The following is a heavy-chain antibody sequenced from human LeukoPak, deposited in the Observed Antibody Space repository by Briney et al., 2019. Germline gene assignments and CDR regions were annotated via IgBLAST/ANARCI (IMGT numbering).Heavy chain of an antibody. J-gene: IGHJ4*02. CDR1: GYTFTGYY. CDR2: INPNSGGT. V-gene: IGHV1-2*02. D-gene: IGHD3-10*01. Sequence: ASVKVSCKASGYTFTGYYMHWVRQAPGQGLEWMGWINPNSGGTNYAQKFQGRVTMTRDTSISTAYMELSRLRSDDTAVYYCARVPLLWFGDLLDPAFDYWGQGTLVTASS. CDR3: ARVPLLWFGDLLDPAFDY.